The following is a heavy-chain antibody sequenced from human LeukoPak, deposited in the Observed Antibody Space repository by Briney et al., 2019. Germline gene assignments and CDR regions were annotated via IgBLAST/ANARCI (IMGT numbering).Heavy chain of an antibody. V-gene: IGHV4-34*01. CDR1: IDSFSNYH. J-gene: IGHJ4*02. Sequence: SETLSLTCAVYIDSFSNYHWNWIRQTPAKGMEWIGEVNESGGTNISPSLRSRVILSVDTSKNQFSLKLSSVTAADTAVYYCARDGRFPPEVLPRYFDSWGQGTLVTVSS. D-gene: IGHD1-14*01. CDR2: VNESGGT. CDR3: ARDGRFPPEVLPRYFDS.